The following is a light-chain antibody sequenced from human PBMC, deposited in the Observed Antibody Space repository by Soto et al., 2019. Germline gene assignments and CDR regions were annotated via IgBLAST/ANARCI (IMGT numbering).Light chain of an antibody. CDR3: RQYNDWPLT. V-gene: IGKV3-15*01. J-gene: IGKJ4*01. CDR1: QSVNNN. CDR2: HAS. Sequence: EIVMTQSPATLSVSPGERATLSCRASQSVNNNLAWYQQKPGQVPRLLIYHASTGATGIPARFSGNRSGTDLTLTISSVHSEEFAVYYCRQYNDWPLTFGGGTTVEIK.